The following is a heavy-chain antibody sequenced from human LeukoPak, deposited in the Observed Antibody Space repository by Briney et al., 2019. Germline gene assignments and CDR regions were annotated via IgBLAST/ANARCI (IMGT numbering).Heavy chain of an antibody. CDR3: AKGGYKYDSSGHNYFDY. CDR1: GFTFSSYS. Sequence: GGSLRLSCAASGFTFSSYSMNWVRQAPGKGLEWVSSISGGSIYIYYGDSVKGRFTISRDNSKNTLFLQMNSLRAEDTAVYYCAKGGYKYDSSGHNYFDYWGQGTLVTVSS. CDR2: ISGGSIYI. J-gene: IGHJ4*02. V-gene: IGHV3-21*01. D-gene: IGHD3-22*01.